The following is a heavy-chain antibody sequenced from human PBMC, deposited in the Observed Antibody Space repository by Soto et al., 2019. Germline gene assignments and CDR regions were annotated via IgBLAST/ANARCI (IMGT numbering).Heavy chain of an antibody. CDR3: ARDRPLITIFGVVTARGVGMDV. V-gene: IGHV4-31*03. D-gene: IGHD3-3*01. CDR1: GGSISSGGYY. J-gene: IGHJ6*02. CDR2: IYYSGST. Sequence: PSETLSLTCTVSGGSISSGGYYWSWIRQHPGKGLEWIGYIYYSGSTYYNPSLKSRVTISVDTSKNQFSLKLSSVTAADTAVYYCARDRPLITIFGVVTARGVGMDVWGQGTTVTVSS.